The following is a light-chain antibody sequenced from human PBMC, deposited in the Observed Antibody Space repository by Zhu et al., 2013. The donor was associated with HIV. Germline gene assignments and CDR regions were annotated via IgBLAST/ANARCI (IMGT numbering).Light chain of an antibody. J-gene: IGKJ4*01. CDR3: QLYGRSPII. CDR2: GAS. CDR1: QSVSSN. Sequence: EIVLTQSPATLSLSPGERATLSCRASQSVSSNLAWYQQKPGQAPRLLIYGASSGATGIPDRFSGSGSGTDFTLTISRLEPEDFAVYYCQLYGRSPIIFGGGTKVE. V-gene: IGKV3-20*01.